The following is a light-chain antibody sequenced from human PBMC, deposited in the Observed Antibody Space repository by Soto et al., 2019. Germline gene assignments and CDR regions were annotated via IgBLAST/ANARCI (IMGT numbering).Light chain of an antibody. CDR2: EVT. V-gene: IGLV2-14*01. Sequence: QSVLTQPASVSGSPGQSITISCTGTSRDIGNYNYVSWYQHHPGKAPKLMIYEVTSRPSGVSDRFSGSKSGMTASLTISGLQPEDEADYFCASYRSANTPVVFGTGTMVTVL. CDR3: ASYRSANTPVV. CDR1: SRDIGNYNY. J-gene: IGLJ1*01.